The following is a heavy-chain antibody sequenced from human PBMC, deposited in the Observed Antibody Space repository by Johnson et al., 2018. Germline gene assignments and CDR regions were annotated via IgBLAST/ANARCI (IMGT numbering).Heavy chain of an antibody. Sequence: EVQLVETGGGLVQPGGSLRLSCAAAGFTFSSYSMHWVRQGPGKGLVWVSYMNPERNYKLYADSVKGRFTISRDNDKNTLYLQMNSLRAEDSGIYYCETDPANGVPDPFDNWGQGTMVTVSS. CDR2: MNPERNYK. CDR3: ETDPANGVPDPFDN. CDR1: GFTFSSYS. D-gene: IGHD1-14*01. V-gene: IGHV3-74*03. J-gene: IGHJ3*02.